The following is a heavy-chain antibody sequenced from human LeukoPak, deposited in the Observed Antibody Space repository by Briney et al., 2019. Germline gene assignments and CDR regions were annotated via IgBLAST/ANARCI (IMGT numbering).Heavy chain of an antibody. D-gene: IGHD3-3*01. V-gene: IGHV1-69*05. CDR2: IIPIFGTA. Sequence: SVKVSYKASGGTFSSYAISWVRQAPGQRLEWMGGIIPIFGTANYAQKFQGRVTITTDESTSTAYMELSSLRSEDTAVYYCARTQEWLFGSWLDPWGQGTLVTVSS. J-gene: IGHJ5*02. CDR1: GGTFSSYA. CDR3: ARTQEWLFGSWLDP.